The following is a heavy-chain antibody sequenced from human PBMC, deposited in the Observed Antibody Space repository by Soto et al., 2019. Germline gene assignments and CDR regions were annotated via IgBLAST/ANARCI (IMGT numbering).Heavy chain of an antibody. CDR2: ISAYNGNT. Sequence: GASVKVSCKASGYTFTSYGISWVRQAPGKGLEWMGWISAYNGNTNYAQKLQGRVTMTTDTSTSTAYMELRSLRSDDTAVYYCARALGYYGSGSQEFDYWGQGTLVTVSS. CDR1: GYTFTSYG. D-gene: IGHD3-10*01. J-gene: IGHJ4*02. CDR3: ARALGYYGSGSQEFDY. V-gene: IGHV1-18*01.